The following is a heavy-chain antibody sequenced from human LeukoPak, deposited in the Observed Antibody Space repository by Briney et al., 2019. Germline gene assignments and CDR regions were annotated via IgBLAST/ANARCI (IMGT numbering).Heavy chain of an antibody. V-gene: IGHV4-39*07. CDR3: ARDGDTVTTSYGWFDP. CDR2: IYYSGST. Sequence: SETLSLTCTVSGGSISSSSYYWGWIRQPPGKGLEWIGSIYYSGSTYYNPSLKSRVTISVDTSKNQFSLKLSSVTAADTAVYYCARDGDTVTTSYGWFDPWGQGTLVTASS. J-gene: IGHJ5*02. CDR1: GGSISSSSYY. D-gene: IGHD4-11*01.